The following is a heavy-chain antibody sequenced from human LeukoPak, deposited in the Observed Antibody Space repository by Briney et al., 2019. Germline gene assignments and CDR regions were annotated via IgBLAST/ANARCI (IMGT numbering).Heavy chain of an antibody. CDR2: MNPNSGNT. J-gene: IGHJ4*02. CDR3: ARGRIAVAGIGLVY. CDR1: GYTFTSYD. V-gene: IGHV1-8*01. D-gene: IGHD6-19*01. Sequence: ASVKVSCKASGYTFTSYDINWVRQATGQGLEWMGWMNPNSGNTGYAQKFQGRVTMTRNTSISTAYMELSSLRSEDTAVYYCARGRIAVAGIGLVYWGQGTLVTVSS.